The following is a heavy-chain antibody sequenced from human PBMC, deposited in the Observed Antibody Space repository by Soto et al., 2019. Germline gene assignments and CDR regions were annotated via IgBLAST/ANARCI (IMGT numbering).Heavy chain of an antibody. D-gene: IGHD1-7*01. CDR3: AKEGRTGTTNNWFDP. CDR1: GFTFSSYG. CDR2: ISYDGSNK. Sequence: GGSLRLSCAASGFTFSSYGMHWVRQAPGKGLEWVAVISYDGSNKYYADSVKGRFTISRDNSKNTLYLQMNSLRAEDTAVYYCAKEGRTGTTNNWFDPWGQGTLVTVSS. V-gene: IGHV3-30*18. J-gene: IGHJ5*02.